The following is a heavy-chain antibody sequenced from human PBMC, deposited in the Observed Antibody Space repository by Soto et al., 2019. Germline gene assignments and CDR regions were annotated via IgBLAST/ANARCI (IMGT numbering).Heavy chain of an antibody. J-gene: IGHJ4*02. Sequence: EVQLLDSGGGLVQPGGSLRLSCAASGFTFSSYAMSWVRRAPGKRLEWVSSISDGGGTTFYSDSVKGRFTISRDDSRNTLYLQMNSPRDEDTAVYYCAKNLGGSRYSSLGYWGQGTLVTVSS. CDR1: GFTFSSYA. CDR3: AKNLGGSRYSSLGY. V-gene: IGHV3-23*01. D-gene: IGHD2-15*01. CDR2: ISDGGGTT.